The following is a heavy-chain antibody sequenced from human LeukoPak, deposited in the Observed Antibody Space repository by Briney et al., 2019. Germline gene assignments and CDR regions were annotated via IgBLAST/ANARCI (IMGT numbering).Heavy chain of an antibody. V-gene: IGHV3-15*01. CDR1: GFTFSNAW. CDR2: IKSKTDGGTT. D-gene: IGHD3-10*01. Sequence: PGGSLRLSCAASGFTFSNAWMSWVRQAPGKGLEWVGRIKSKTDGGTTDYAAPVKGRFTISRDDSKNTLYLQMNSLKTEDTAVYYCTTDLGQLWFGNFLYAFDIWGQGTMVTVSS. CDR3: TTDLGQLWFGNFLYAFDI. J-gene: IGHJ3*02.